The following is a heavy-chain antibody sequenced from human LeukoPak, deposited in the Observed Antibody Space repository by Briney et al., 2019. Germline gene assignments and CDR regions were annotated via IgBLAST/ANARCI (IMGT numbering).Heavy chain of an antibody. CDR2: ISHDENIK. CDR3: AKDEVVPGYYYTDV. V-gene: IGHV3-30*14. Sequence: GTSLRLSCAASGFTFGAYVMHWVRQAPGKGLEWLALISHDENIKSYADSVKGRFTISRDNSKNTMYLQMNSLNAEDTAVYYCAKDEVVPGYYYTDVWGRGTTVTISS. D-gene: IGHD2-2*01. J-gene: IGHJ6*03. CDR1: GFTFGAYV.